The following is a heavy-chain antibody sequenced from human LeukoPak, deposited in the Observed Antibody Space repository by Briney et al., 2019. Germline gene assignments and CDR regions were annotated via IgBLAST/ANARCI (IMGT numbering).Heavy chain of an antibody. V-gene: IGHV3-30*02. CDR2: IRYDGSNK. J-gene: IGHJ6*03. CDR1: GFTFSSYG. CDR3: AKDAVDIVVVPAAHYYCYYMDV. D-gene: IGHD2-2*03. Sequence: PGGSLRLSCAASGFTFSSYGMHWVRQAPGKGLEWVAFIRYDGSNKNYADSVKGRFTISRDNSKNTLYLQMNSLRAEDTAVHYCAKDAVDIVVVPAAHYYCYYMDVWGKGTTVTISS.